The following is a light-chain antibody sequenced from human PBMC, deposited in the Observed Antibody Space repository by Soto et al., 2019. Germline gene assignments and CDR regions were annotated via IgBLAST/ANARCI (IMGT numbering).Light chain of an antibody. CDR2: EDI. Sequence: QSVLTQPASVSGSPGQSITISCTGTSSDIGRYNLVSWYQQRPGKAPKLIIYEDIERPSGVSDRFSGSKSGNTASLTISGLQTEDEADYYCCSYAGGASVVFGGGTKVTVL. CDR3: CSYAGGASVV. J-gene: IGLJ2*01. V-gene: IGLV2-23*01. CDR1: SSDIGRYNL.